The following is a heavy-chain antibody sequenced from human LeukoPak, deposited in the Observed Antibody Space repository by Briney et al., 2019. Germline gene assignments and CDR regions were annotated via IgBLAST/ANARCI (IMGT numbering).Heavy chain of an antibody. D-gene: IGHD4-11*01. CDR2: ISGRDGST. V-gene: IGHV3-23*01. CDR3: AKGSTSFWYFDL. CDR1: GFTFNAYA. J-gene: IGHJ2*01. Sequence: GGSLRLSCAASGFTFNAYAMSWVRQSPERGLEWGSAISGRDGSTFYANSVRGRFTISSDTSKSTLYLQMSTLRAEDTAVYYCAKGSTSFWYFDLWGRGTLVTVSS.